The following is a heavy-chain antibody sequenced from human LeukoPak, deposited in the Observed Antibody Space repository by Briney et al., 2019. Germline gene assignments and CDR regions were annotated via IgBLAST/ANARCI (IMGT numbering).Heavy chain of an antibody. CDR2: ISGSGGST. V-gene: IGHV3-23*01. CDR3: AKARIPAGNHFDY. Sequence: PGGSLRLSCAASGVAFSNYAMTWVRQAPGKGLEWVSVISGSGGSTYYVDSVKGRFTISRDNSKNTLYLQLNSLRAEDTAVYYCAKARIPAGNHFDYWGQGTLVTVST. J-gene: IGHJ4*02. D-gene: IGHD1-14*01. CDR1: GVAFSNYA.